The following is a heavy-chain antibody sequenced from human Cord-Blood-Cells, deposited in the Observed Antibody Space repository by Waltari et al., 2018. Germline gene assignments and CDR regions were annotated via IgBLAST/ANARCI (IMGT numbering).Heavy chain of an antibody. CDR3: ASRTLYCTNGVCGAFDI. CDR1: GYSFTSYW. D-gene: IGHD2-8*01. J-gene: IGHJ3*02. Sequence: EVQLVQSGAEVKKPGESLKISCKGSGYSFTSYWIGWVRQMPGTGLEWMGIIYPGDSDTRYSPSFQGQVTISADKSISTAYLQWSSLKASDTAMYYCASRTLYCTNGVCGAFDIWGQGTMVTVSS. V-gene: IGHV5-51*01. CDR2: IYPGDSDT.